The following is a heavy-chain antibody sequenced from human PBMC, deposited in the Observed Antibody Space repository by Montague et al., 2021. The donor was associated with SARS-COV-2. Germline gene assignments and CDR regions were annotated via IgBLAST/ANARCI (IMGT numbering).Heavy chain of an antibody. V-gene: IGHV3-23*01. CDR3: TGADNFGS. CDR1: GFTFSSFT. CDR2: ISGSGGST. D-gene: IGHD1-20*01. Sequence: SLRLSCAASGFTFSSFTMSWVRLVPGKGLEWVSTISGSGGSTWYADSVKGRFTISRDNSKSTLFLQMNSQRAEDTALYYCTGADNFGSWGRGTLVTVSS. J-gene: IGHJ5*02.